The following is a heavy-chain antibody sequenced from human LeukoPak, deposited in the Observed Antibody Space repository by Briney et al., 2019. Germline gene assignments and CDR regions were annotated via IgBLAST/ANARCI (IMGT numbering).Heavy chain of an antibody. V-gene: IGHV1-69*05. D-gene: IGHD3-3*01. Sequence: SVKVSYKASGGTFSSYAISWVRQAPGQGLEWMGRIIPSFGKANHAQKFQGRVTITTVESTIPPYMELSSLRAEDTALYYGARGQYYDFWNGNFDYWGQGTLVTVSS. CDR1: GGTFSSYA. J-gene: IGHJ4*02. CDR2: IIPSFGKA. CDR3: ARGQYYDFWNGNFDY.